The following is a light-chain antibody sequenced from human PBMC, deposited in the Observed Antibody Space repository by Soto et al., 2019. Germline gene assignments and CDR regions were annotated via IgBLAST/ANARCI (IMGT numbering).Light chain of an antibody. V-gene: IGKV2-30*02. CDR1: RSLVHRDGNTY. CDR2: KIS. J-gene: IGKJ1*01. CDR3: MQGAHWPPT. Sequence: DVVMTQSPLSLSVTLGQPASISCGSSRSLVHRDGNTYLSWFHQRPGQPPRRLIYKISDRDAGVPDRFSGSGSGTDFTLRISRVEAEDVGIYYCMQGAHWPPTFGQGTRVEIK.